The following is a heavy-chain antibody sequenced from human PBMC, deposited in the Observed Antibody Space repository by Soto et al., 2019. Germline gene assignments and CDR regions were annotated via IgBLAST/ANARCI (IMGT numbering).Heavy chain of an antibody. CDR3: ARRWGYCSGGSCYSALGPEHQFDY. Sequence: TSETLSLTCAVYGGSFSGYYWSWIRQPPGKGLEWIGEINHSGSTNYNPSLKSRVTISVDTSKNQFSLKLSSVTAADTAVYYCARRWGYCSGGSCYSALGPEHQFDYWGQGTLVTVSS. D-gene: IGHD2-15*01. CDR2: INHSGST. V-gene: IGHV4-34*01. CDR1: GGSFSGYY. J-gene: IGHJ4*02.